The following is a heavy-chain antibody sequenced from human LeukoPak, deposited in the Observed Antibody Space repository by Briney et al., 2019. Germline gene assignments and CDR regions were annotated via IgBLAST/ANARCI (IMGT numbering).Heavy chain of an antibody. J-gene: IGHJ6*03. D-gene: IGHD6-13*01. CDR2: IKQDGSEK. V-gene: IGHV3-7*01. Sequence: GGSLRLSCAASGFTFSSYWMSWVRQAPGKGLEWVANIKQDGSEKYYVDSVKGRFTISRDNAKNSLYLQMNSLRAEDTAVYYCARDSSSWPGYYYYYMDVWGKGTTVTVSS. CDR1: GFTFSSYW. CDR3: ARDSSSWPGYYYYYMDV.